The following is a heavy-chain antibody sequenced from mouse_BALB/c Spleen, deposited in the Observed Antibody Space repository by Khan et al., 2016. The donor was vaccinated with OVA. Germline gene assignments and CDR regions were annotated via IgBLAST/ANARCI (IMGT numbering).Heavy chain of an antibody. D-gene: IGHD1-1*01. CDR3: ASGRLLLRYPDYFDY. V-gene: IGHV3-2*02. Sequence: EVQLQESGPGLLKPSQSLSLTCTVTGYSITSDYAWNWIRQFPGSKLEWMAYISYSGSTTYSPSLRSRISITRDTSKNQFFLQLNSVTTEDTATYYWASGRLLLRYPDYFDYWGQGTTLTVSS. CDR1: GYSITSDYA. J-gene: IGHJ2*01. CDR2: ISYSGST.